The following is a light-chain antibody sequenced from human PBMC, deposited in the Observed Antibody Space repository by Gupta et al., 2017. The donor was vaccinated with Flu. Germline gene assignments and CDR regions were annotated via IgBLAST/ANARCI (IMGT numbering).Light chain of an antibody. CDR3: QQYYSTPLT. CDR2: WAS. V-gene: IGKV4-1*01. J-gene: IGKJ4*01. CDR1: QSVLYSSNNKNY. Sequence: SLGERATINCKSSQSVLYSSNNKNYLAWYQQKPGQPPKLLIYWASTRESGVPDRFSGSGSGTDFTLTISSLQAEDVAVYYCQQYYSTPLTFGGGTKVEIK.